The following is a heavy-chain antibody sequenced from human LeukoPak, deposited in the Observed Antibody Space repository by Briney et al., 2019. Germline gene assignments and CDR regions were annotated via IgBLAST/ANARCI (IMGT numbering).Heavy chain of an antibody. CDR1: GFAFSSYT. CDR2: ISSWTIFK. CDR3: ARGERFLDWLLFDY. J-gene: IGHJ4*02. Sequence: GGSLRLSCTASGFAFSSYTINWVRQAPGKGLEWVASISSWTIFKYYGGSVKGRFTITRDNSKNSVYLQINSLRTEDTALYYCARGERFLDWLLFDYRGQGTLVTVSS. D-gene: IGHD3-3*01. V-gene: IGHV3-21*04.